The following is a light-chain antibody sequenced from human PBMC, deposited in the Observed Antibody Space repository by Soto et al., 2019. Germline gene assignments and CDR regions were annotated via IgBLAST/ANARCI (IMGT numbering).Light chain of an antibody. CDR1: SSDVGGYNY. CDR3: NSYTSGSTTYV. CDR2: DVT. V-gene: IGLV2-14*01. Sequence: QSALTQPASVSGSPGQSITISCTGTSSDVGGYNYVSWYQQHPGKAPQLMIYDVTNRPSGVSDRFSGSKSGNTASLTISGLQAEDEADYYCNSYTSGSTTYVFGTGTKVTVL. J-gene: IGLJ1*01.